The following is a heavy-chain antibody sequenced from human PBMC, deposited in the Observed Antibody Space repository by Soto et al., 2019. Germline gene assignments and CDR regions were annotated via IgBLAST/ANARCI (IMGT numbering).Heavy chain of an antibody. CDR2: ISGSGGST. D-gene: IGHD2-2*01. J-gene: IGHJ4*02. Sequence: GGSLRLSCAASGFTFSSYAMSWVRQAPGKGLEWVSAISGSGGSTYYADSVKGRFTISRDNSKNTLYLQMNSLRAEDTAVYYCAKAPPLYCSSTSCYAGEDYWGQGTLVTVSS. CDR1: GFTFSSYA. V-gene: IGHV3-23*01. CDR3: AKAPPLYCSSTSCYAGEDY.